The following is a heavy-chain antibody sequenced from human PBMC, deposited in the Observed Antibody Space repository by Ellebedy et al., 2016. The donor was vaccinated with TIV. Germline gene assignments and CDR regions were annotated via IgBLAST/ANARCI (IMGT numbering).Heavy chain of an antibody. V-gene: IGHV3-7*01. Sequence: GESLKISCAVSGFMFSDSWMTWVRQAPGKGLEWVANIKQDGSGIYYMDSVKGRFTISRDNAKNSLYLQMNSLRVEDTAVYYCARTRWLLTGGDYWGQGTLVTVSS. J-gene: IGHJ4*02. CDR3: ARTRWLLTGGDY. CDR1: GFMFSDSW. CDR2: IKQDGSGI. D-gene: IGHD3-22*01.